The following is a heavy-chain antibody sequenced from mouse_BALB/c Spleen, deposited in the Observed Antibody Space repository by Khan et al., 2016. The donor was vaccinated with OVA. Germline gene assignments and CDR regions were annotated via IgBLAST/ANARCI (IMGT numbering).Heavy chain of an antibody. D-gene: IGHD2-10*01. CDR3: ARPYYGNLYYFDH. V-gene: IGHV5-6-5*01. J-gene: IGHJ2*01. CDR1: GFTFSSYA. CDR2: ISSGGST. Sequence: EVQLVESGGGLVKPGGSLKLSCAASGFTFSSYAMSWVRQTPEKRLEWVASISSGGSTYYPDSVKGRFTISRDNARNILYLQMSSLRSEDTAMYYCARPYYGNLYYFDHWGQGTTLTVSS.